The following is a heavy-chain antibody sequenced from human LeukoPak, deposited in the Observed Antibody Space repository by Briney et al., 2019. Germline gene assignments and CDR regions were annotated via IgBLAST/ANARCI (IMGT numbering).Heavy chain of an antibody. Sequence: ASVKVSCKASGYTFTRYYMHWVRQAPGQGLEWMGIINPSGGSTSYAQKFQGRVTMTRDTSTSTVYMELSSLRSEDTAVYYCASTYCTGGSCYSLTYWGQGTLVTVSS. CDR3: ASTYCTGGSCYSLTY. CDR2: INPSGGST. CDR1: GYTFTRYY. J-gene: IGHJ4*02. V-gene: IGHV1-46*01. D-gene: IGHD2-15*01.